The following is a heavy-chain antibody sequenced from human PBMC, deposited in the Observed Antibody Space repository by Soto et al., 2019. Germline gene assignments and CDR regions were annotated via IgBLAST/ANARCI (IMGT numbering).Heavy chain of an antibody. Sequence: SVKVSCKASGGTFSSYAISWVRQAPGQGLEWMGGIIPIFGTANYAQKFQGRVTITADKSTSTAYMELSSLRSEDTAVYYCARDNPRIEYYHYGMDVWGQGTTVTVSS. CDR2: IIPIFGTA. V-gene: IGHV1-69*06. CDR1: GGTFSSYA. J-gene: IGHJ6*02. CDR3: ARDNPRIEYYHYGMDV.